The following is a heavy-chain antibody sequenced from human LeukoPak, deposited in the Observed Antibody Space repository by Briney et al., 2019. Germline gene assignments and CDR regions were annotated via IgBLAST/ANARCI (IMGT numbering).Heavy chain of an antibody. J-gene: IGHJ4*02. Sequence: GSLRLSCAASGLTFSSYSMNWVRQAPGKGLEWVSYISSSSSTIYYADSVKGRFTISRDNAKNSLYLQMNSLRDEDTAVYYCARTYYYDSSGYYYDPYYFDYWGQGTLVTVSS. CDR3: ARTYYYDSSGYYYDPYYFDY. CDR1: GLTFSSYS. CDR2: ISSSSSTI. D-gene: IGHD3-22*01. V-gene: IGHV3-48*02.